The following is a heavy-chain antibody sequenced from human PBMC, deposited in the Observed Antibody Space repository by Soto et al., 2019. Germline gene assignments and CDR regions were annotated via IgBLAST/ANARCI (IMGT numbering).Heavy chain of an antibody. J-gene: IGHJ4*02. CDR3: VHRRVQIFDF. D-gene: IGHD1-1*01. V-gene: IGHV2-5*02. CDR1: GFSLSTNGEG. Sequence: QITLKESGPTLVKPTQTLTLTCTFSGFSLSTNGEGVGWIRQPPGKALEWLALVYWDDAKRYSPSLKTRLTITKDTSKNQVVLTMTNMDPVDTATYYCVHRRVQIFDFWGQGALVTVSS. CDR2: VYWDDAK.